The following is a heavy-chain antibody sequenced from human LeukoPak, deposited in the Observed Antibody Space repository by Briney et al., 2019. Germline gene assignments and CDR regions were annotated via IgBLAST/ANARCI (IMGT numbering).Heavy chain of an antibody. CDR3: AKDFPAYSGSYSFDY. CDR2: ISGSGGST. J-gene: IGHJ4*02. D-gene: IGHD1-26*01. Sequence: AGGSLRLSCAASGFTFSPYAMTWVRQARGKGLEWVSAISGSGGSTYYADSVKGRFTISRDNSKNTLYLQMNSLRAEDTAVYYCAKDFPAYSGSYSFDYWGQGTLVTVSS. CDR1: GFTFSPYA. V-gene: IGHV3-23*01.